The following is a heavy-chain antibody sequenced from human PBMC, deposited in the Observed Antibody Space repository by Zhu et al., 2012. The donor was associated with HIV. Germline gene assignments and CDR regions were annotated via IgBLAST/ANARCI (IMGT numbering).Heavy chain of an antibody. V-gene: IGHV4-39*01. D-gene: IGHD2-2*01. CDR1: GGSISRSNYY. J-gene: IGHJ4*02. Sequence: QVRLQESGPGLVKSSETLSLICTVSGGSISRSNYYWGWIRQPPGKGLEWIGSIYYSGSTFYNPSLKSRVTISMDTSKNQFSLMLTSVTAADTAVYYCASRYCSSSTCLYDYWGQGTLVTVSS. CDR3: ASRYCSSSTCLYDY. CDR2: IYYSGST.